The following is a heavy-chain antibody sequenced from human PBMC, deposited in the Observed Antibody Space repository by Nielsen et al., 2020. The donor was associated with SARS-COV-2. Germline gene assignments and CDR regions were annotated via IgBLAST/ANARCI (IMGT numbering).Heavy chain of an antibody. J-gene: IGHJ4*02. V-gene: IGHV3-9*01. D-gene: IGHD3-9*01. CDR1: GFTFDDYA. CDR2: ISWNSGSI. Sequence: SLKISCAASGFTFDDYAMHWVRQAPGKGLEWVSGISWNSGSIGYADSVKGRFTISRDNAKNSLYLQMNSLRAEDTALYYCAKGRWGLRYFDWFDYWGQGTLVTVSS. CDR3: AKGRWGLRYFDWFDY.